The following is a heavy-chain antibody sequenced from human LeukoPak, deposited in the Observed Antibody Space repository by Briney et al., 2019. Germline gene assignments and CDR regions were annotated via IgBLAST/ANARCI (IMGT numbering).Heavy chain of an antibody. CDR1: GFTFSSYG. J-gene: IGHJ4*02. CDR2: ISYDGSNK. CDR3: AKSLRIYSYGLDLIDY. Sequence: GRSLRLSCAASGFTFSSYGMHWVRQAPGKGLESVAVISYDGSNKYYADSVKGRFTISRDNSKNTLYLQMNSLRAEDTAVYYCAKSLRIYSYGLDLIDYWGQGTLVTVSS. V-gene: IGHV3-30*18. D-gene: IGHD5-18*01.